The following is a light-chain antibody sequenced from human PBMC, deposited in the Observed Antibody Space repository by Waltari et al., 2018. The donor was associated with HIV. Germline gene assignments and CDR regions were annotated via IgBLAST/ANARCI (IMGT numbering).Light chain of an antibody. Sequence: QSAPTPPASVSGSPAQSTPIPCPATSSDLGPYTSDSWYQQSPGKAPKLMIYEVSNRPSGVSNRFSGSKSGNTASLTISGLQAEDEADYYCSSYISTTTLFGTGTKVTVL. CDR2: EVS. CDR3: SSYISTTTL. J-gene: IGLJ1*01. CDR1: SSDLGPYTS. V-gene: IGLV2-14*01.